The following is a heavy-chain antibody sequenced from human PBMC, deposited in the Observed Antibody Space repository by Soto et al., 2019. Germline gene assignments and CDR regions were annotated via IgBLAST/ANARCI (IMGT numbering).Heavy chain of an antibody. CDR2: IIPTFGTA. D-gene: IGHD6-6*01. CDR3: ARDQGGQLVGGYFDY. CDR1: GGTFSSYA. Sequence: SVKVSCKASGGTFSSYAISWVRQAPGQGLEWMGGIIPTFGTANYAQKFQGRVTITADESTSTAYMELSSLRSEDTAVYYCARDQGGQLVGGYFDYWGQGTLVTVSS. J-gene: IGHJ4*02. V-gene: IGHV1-69*13.